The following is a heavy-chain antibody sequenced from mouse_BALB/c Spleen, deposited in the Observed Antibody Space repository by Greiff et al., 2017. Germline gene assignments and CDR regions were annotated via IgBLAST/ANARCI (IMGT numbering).Heavy chain of an antibody. CDR3: ARRDYDGYYAHLAY. CDR1: GFTFSSYY. D-gene: IGHD2-3*01. CDR2: INSNGGST. V-gene: IGHV5-6-2*01. Sequence: EVQLVESGGGLVKLGGSLKLSCAASGFTFSSYYMSWVRQTPEKRLELVAAINSNGGSTYYPDTVKGRFTISRDNAKNTLYLQMSSLKSEDTALYYCARRDYDGYYAHLAYWGQGTLVTVSA. J-gene: IGHJ3*01.